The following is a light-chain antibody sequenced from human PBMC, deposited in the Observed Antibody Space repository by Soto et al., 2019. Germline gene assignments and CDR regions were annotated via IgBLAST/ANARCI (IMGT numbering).Light chain of an antibody. CDR3: QQYYSAPFT. J-gene: IGKJ3*01. CDR1: QSLLYSSNNKNY. CDR2: WAS. Sequence: DIVMTQSPDSLPVSLGERATINCKSSQSLLYSSNNKNYLAWYQQKPGQPPKLLIFWASTRESGVPDRFSGSGSGTDFTLTISRLQAEDVAVYYCQQYYSAPFTFGPGTKVDIK. V-gene: IGKV4-1*01.